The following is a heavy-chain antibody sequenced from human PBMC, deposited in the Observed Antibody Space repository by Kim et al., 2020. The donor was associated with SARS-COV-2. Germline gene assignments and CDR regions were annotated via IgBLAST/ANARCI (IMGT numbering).Heavy chain of an antibody. CDR2: ISTSGSTI. V-gene: IGHV3-11*01. J-gene: IGHJ5*02. CDR3: ARVFASSSWYFSGNWFDP. Sequence: GGSLRLSCAASGFTFSDYYMSWIRQAPGKGLEWVSYISTSGSTIYYADSVKGRFTISRDNAKNSLYLQMNSLRAEDTAVYYCARVFASSSWYFSGNWFDPWGQGTLVTVSS. D-gene: IGHD6-13*01. CDR1: GFTFSDYY.